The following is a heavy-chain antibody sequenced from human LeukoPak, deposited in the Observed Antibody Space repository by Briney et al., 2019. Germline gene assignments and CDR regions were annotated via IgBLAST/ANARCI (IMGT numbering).Heavy chain of an antibody. CDR2: ISSSSSYT. CDR1: GFTFSDYY. V-gene: IGHV3-11*06. D-gene: IGHD6-13*01. CDR3: ARLHSSSWTFDY. J-gene: IGHJ4*02. Sequence: GGSLRLSCAASGFTFSDYYMSWIRQAPGKGLGWVSYISSSSSYTNYADSVKGRFTISRDNAKNSLYLQMNSLRAEDTAVYYCARLHSSSWTFDYWGQGTLVTVSS.